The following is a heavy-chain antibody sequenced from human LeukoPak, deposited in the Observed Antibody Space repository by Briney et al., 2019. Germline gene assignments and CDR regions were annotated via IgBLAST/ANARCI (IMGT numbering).Heavy chain of an antibody. CDR1: GGSITSTNY. V-gene: IGHV4-4*02. CDR3: AREGGPYRPLDY. J-gene: IGHJ4*02. Sequence: SETLSLTCGVSGGSITSTNYWTWVRQPPGKGLEWIGEVNIQGSTNYNPSLMGRVAISVDMSENHSSLQLTSVTAADTAVYYCAREGGPYRPLDYSGQETLVTVSS. CDR2: VNIQGST.